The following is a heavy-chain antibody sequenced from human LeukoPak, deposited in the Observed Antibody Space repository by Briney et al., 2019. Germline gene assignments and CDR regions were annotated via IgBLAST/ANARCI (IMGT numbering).Heavy chain of an antibody. CDR1: GGSISSGYY. Sequence: SETLSLTCTVSGGSISSGYYWGWTRQPAGKGLEWIGRIYTSGSTNYNPSLKSRVTISVDTSKNQFSLKLSSVTAADTAVYYCARGKRSDYYYYMDVWGKGTTVTVSS. CDR3: ARGKRSDYYYYMDV. CDR2: IYTSGST. V-gene: IGHV4-61*02. J-gene: IGHJ6*03. D-gene: IGHD1-26*01.